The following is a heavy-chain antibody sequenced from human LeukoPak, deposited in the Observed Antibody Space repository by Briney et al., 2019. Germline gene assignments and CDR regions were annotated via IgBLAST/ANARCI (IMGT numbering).Heavy chain of an antibody. V-gene: IGHV3-23*01. CDR1: GLTLSTYA. CDR3: AKDKIVVAGNFDY. CDR2: ISGGGGST. D-gene: IGHD3-22*01. Sequence: GGSLRLSCAASGLTLSTYAMSWVRQAPGKGLEWVSAISGGGGSTYYADSGKGRFIISRDNSKNTLYLQMNSLRAEDTAVYYCAKDKIVVAGNFDYWGQGTLVTVTS. J-gene: IGHJ4*02.